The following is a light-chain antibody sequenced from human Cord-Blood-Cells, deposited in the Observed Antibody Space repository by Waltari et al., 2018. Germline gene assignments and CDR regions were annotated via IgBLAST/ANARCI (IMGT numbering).Light chain of an antibody. CDR1: SSNIGSNY. CDR3: AAWDDSLSGRV. V-gene: IGLV1-47*01. CDR2: RNN. Sequence: QSVLTQPPSASGTPGQRVTIPCSGSSSNIGSNYVYWYQQLPGTAPKLPIYRNNQRPSGVPDRFSGSKSGTSASLAISGLRSEDEADYYCAAWDDSLSGRVFGGGTKLTVL. J-gene: IGLJ3*02.